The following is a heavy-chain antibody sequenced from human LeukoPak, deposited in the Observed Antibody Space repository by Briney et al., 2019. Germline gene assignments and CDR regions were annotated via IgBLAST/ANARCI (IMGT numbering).Heavy chain of an antibody. D-gene: IGHD6-13*01. CDR1: GGSISSSSYY. V-gene: IGHV3-7*01. CDR2: IKQDGSEK. J-gene: IGHJ5*02. Sequence: ETLSLTCTVSGGSISSSSYYWGWIRQPPGKGLEWVANIKQDGSEKYYVDSVKGRFTIFRDNAKNSLFLQMNSLRVEDTAVYYCVRSQYSSSSWGQGTLVTVSS. CDR3: VRSQYSSSS.